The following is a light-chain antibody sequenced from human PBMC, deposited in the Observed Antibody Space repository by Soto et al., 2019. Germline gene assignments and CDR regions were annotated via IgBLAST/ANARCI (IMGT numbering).Light chain of an antibody. CDR1: QSVSNF. Sequence: EIVLTQSPATLSLSPGERATLSCRASQSVSNFLAWYQQKPGQAPRLLISDASNRATGIPGRFSGSGSGTDFSLTISSLEPEDFAVYYCRQYNNWPFTFGPGTKVDIK. CDR2: DAS. CDR3: RQYNNWPFT. V-gene: IGKV3-11*01. J-gene: IGKJ3*01.